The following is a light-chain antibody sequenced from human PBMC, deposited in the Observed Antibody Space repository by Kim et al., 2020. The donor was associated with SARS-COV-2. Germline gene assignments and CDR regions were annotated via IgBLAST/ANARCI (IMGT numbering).Light chain of an antibody. Sequence: LSPGERATLSCKASQNVSSSYLAWYQQRPGQAPRLLICGASSRTTGIPDRFSGSGSGTDFTLTISRLEPEDFEVYYCQQYGSPITFGQGTRLEIK. CDR1: QNVSSSY. CDR2: GAS. J-gene: IGKJ5*01. CDR3: QQYGSPIT. V-gene: IGKV3-20*01.